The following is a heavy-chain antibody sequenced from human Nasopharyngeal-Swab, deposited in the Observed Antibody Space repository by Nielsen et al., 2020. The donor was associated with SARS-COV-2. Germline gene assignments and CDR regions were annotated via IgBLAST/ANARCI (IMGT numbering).Heavy chain of an antibody. Sequence: SETLSLTCTVSGGSISSSSYYWSWIRQPPGKGLEWIGEINHSGSTNYNPSLKSRVTISVDTSKNQFSLKLSSVTAADTAVYYCARAYDILTGYYADVWGQGTTVTVSS. D-gene: IGHD3-9*01. CDR2: INHSGST. CDR3: ARAYDILTGYYADV. V-gene: IGHV4-39*07. J-gene: IGHJ6*02. CDR1: GGSISSSSYY.